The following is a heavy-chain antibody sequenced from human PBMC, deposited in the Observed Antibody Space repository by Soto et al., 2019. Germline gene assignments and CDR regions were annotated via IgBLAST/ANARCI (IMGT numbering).Heavy chain of an antibody. CDR2: ISNSASTI. Sequence: PGGSLRLSCAASGFTFSSFSMSWVRQAPGKGLECISYISNSASTIYYADSVKGRFTISRDNAKNSLYLQMNSLRDEDTAVYYCARDNGQRDSYDSRLDAFDIWGQGKMVTVSS. CDR3: ARDNGQRDSYDSRLDAFDI. D-gene: IGHD3-22*01. V-gene: IGHV3-48*02. CDR1: GFTFSSFS. J-gene: IGHJ3*02.